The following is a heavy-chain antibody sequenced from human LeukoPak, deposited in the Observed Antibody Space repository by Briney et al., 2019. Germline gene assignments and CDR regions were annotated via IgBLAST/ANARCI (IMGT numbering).Heavy chain of an antibody. CDR2: ISYDGSNK. J-gene: IGHJ4*02. CDR1: GFTFSSYA. Sequence: TGRSLRLSCAASGFTFSSYAMHWVRQAPGKGLKWVAVISYDGSNKYYADSVKGRFTISRDNSKNTLYLQMNSLRAEDTAVYYCARDGDIVVVPAATNFDYWGQGTLVTVSS. V-gene: IGHV3-30-3*01. CDR3: ARDGDIVVVPAATNFDY. D-gene: IGHD2-2*01.